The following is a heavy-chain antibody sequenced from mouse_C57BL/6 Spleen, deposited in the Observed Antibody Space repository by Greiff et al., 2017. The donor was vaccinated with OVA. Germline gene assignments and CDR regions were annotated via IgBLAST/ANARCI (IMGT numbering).Heavy chain of an antibody. V-gene: IGHV1-62-2*01. Sequence: QVQLQQSGAELVKPGASVKLSCKASGYTFTEYTIHWVKQRSGQGLEWIGWFYPGSGSIKYNEKFKDKATLTADKSSSTVYMELSRLTSEDSAVYFCARDEESYDGYYNYLDYWGQGTTLTVSS. CDR2: FYPGSGSI. CDR1: GYTFTEYT. J-gene: IGHJ2*01. CDR3: ARDEESYDGYYNYLDY. D-gene: IGHD2-3*01.